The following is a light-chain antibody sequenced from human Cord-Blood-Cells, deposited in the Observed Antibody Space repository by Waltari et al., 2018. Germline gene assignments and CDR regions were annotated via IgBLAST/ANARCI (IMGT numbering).Light chain of an antibody. CDR2: KAS. J-gene: IGKJ1*01. Sequence: DIQLTQSPPTLSASVGDRVTITCRASQSISSWLAWYQQKPGKAPKLLIYKASSLESGVPSRFGGSGAGTEFTLTISSLQPDDFATYYCQQYNSYWTFGQGTKVEIK. V-gene: IGKV1-5*03. CDR3: QQYNSYWT. CDR1: QSISSW.